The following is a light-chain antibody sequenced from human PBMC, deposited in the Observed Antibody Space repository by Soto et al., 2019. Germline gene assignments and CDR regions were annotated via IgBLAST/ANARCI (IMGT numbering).Light chain of an antibody. J-gene: IGLJ3*02. CDR3: CSYAGNSLWV. CDR2: DVT. V-gene: IGLV2-11*01. CDR1: SSDVGGSEF. Sequence: QSALTQPRSVSGSPGQSVTISCNGSSSDVGGSEFVSWYQQHPVKAPKLVIYDVTKRPSGVPDRFSGSKSGNTASLTISGLQADDEADYYCCSYAGNSLWVFGGGTKLPVL.